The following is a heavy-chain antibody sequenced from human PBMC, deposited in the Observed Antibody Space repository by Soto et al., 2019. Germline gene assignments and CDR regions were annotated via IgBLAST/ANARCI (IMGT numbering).Heavy chain of an antibody. V-gene: IGHV4-30-4*01. CDR1: GGSISSGDYY. Sequence: QVQLQESGPGLVKPSQTLSLTCTVSGGSISSGDYYWSWIRQPPGKGLAWIGYIYYSVSTYYNSSLKSRVTISVYTAKNQFSLKLSSVTAADTAIYYCVRAGQCDSRGYYHFDYWGHGTLVTVAS. CDR2: IYYSVST. D-gene: IGHD3-22*01. J-gene: IGHJ4*01. CDR3: VRAGQCDSRGYYHFDY.